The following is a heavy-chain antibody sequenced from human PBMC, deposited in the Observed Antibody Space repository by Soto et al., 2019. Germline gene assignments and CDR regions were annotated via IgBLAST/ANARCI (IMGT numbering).Heavy chain of an antibody. V-gene: IGHV1-46*01. CDR2: INPSGGST. D-gene: IGHD1-26*01. CDR3: ARPIVGATGRPDAFDI. Sequence: ASVKVSCKASGYTFTSYYMHWVRQAPGQGLEWMGIINPSGGSTSYAQKFQGRVTMTRDTSTSTVYMELSSLRSEDTAVYYCARPIVGATGRPDAFDIWGQGTMVTVSS. J-gene: IGHJ3*02. CDR1: GYTFTSYY.